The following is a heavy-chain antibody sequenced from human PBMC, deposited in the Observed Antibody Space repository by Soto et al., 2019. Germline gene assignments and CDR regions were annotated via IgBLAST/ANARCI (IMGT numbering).Heavy chain of an antibody. CDR2: IYPGDSDT. CDR1: GGSFTRYW. V-gene: IGHV5-51*01. J-gene: IGHJ4*02. CDR3: ARPLDTSGWNDY. D-gene: IGHD6-19*01. Sequence: LGESLKISCRGSGGSFTRYWIGWVRQMPGKGLEWMGIIYPGDSDTRYSPSFEGQVTISADKSISTAYLQWSSLKASDTATYYCARPLDTSGWNDYWGQGTLVTVPS.